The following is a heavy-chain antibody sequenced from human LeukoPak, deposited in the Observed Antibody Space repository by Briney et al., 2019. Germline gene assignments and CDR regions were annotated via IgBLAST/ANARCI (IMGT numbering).Heavy chain of an antibody. Sequence: GGSLRLSCAAAGFTFTTYWMSWVRQLPGKGLEWVANINQDGTEKYYVDSVKGRFTISRDNAKNSLDLQMNSLRVEDTGIYYCVKVAKYYYGSETYYFFEHWGQGTPVTASS. CDR1: GFTFTTYW. V-gene: IGHV3-7*01. CDR2: INQDGTEK. CDR3: VKVAKYYYGSETYYFFEH. J-gene: IGHJ4*02. D-gene: IGHD3-10*01.